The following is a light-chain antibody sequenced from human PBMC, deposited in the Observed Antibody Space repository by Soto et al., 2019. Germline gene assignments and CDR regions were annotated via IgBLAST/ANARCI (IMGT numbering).Light chain of an antibody. Sequence: QSALTQPASVSGSPGQSITISCTGNSSDVGTYNYVSWYQQHPGRAPKLIIYEVSNRPSGLSHRFSGSKSGNTASLTISGLQAEDEADYYCSSHIPSNTWVFGGGTKVTVL. J-gene: IGLJ3*02. CDR2: EVS. V-gene: IGLV2-14*01. CDR3: SSHIPSNTWV. CDR1: SSDVGTYNY.